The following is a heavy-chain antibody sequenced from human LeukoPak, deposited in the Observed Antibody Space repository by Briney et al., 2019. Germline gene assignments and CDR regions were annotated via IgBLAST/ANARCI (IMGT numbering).Heavy chain of an antibody. Sequence: SETLSLTCTVSGGSISSYYWSWIRQPPGKGLEWIGYIYYSGSTNYNPSLKSRVTISVNTSKNQFSLKLSSVTAADTAVYYCARDGDYGDYGAFDIWGQGTMVTVSS. CDR1: GGSISSYY. J-gene: IGHJ3*02. V-gene: IGHV4-59*01. CDR2: IYYSGST. D-gene: IGHD4-17*01. CDR3: ARDGDYGDYGAFDI.